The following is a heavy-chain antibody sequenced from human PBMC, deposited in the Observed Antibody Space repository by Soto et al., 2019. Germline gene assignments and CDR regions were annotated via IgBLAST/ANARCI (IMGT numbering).Heavy chain of an antibody. CDR3: AIDYYGSGSSVHYGMDV. CDR1: GYTFTGYY. CDR2: INPNSGGT. V-gene: IGHV1-2*04. D-gene: IGHD3-10*01. Sequence: ASVKVSCKASGYTFTGYYMHWVRQAPGQGLEWMGWINPNSGGTNYAQKFQGWVTMTRDTSISTAYMELSRLRSDDTAVYYCAIDYYGSGSSVHYGMDVWGQGTTVTVSS. J-gene: IGHJ6*02.